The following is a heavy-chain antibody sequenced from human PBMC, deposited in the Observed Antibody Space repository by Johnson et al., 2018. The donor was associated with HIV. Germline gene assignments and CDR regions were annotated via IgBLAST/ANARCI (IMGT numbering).Heavy chain of an antibody. V-gene: IGHV3-30*02. Sequence: QVQLVESGGGLVKPGGSLRLSCAASGFTFSNAWMSWVRQAPGKGLEWVSFIRYDGSDKYYADSVKGRITISRDNAKNSLFLQMNSLRAEDTAVYYCARGGTAYWDRVSAFDIWGQGTMVTVSS. CDR1: GFTFSNAW. CDR2: IRYDGSDK. CDR3: ARGGTAYWDRVSAFDI. D-gene: IGHD2-8*02. J-gene: IGHJ3*02.